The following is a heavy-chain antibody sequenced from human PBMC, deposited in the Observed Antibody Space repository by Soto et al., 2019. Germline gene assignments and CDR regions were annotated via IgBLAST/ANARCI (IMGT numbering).Heavy chain of an antibody. CDR1: GFSFSSYT. D-gene: IGHD2-15*01. V-gene: IGHV3-21*06. CDR2: ITNRGTHT. Sequence: PGGSLRLSCTASGFSFSSYTMNWVRQAPGKGLQWVASITNRGTHTYSADSVKGRLTISRDNDKNSLYLQMNNLRAEDTATYYCARAHEVAWFDSWGLGTLVTVFS. J-gene: IGHJ5*01. CDR3: ARAHEVAWFDS.